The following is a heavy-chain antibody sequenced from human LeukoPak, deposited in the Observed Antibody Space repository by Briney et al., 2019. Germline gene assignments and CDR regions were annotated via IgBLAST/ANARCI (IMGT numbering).Heavy chain of an antibody. CDR1: GYTFTGYY. J-gene: IGHJ4*02. V-gene: IGHV1-2*02. CDR2: TNPNSGGT. D-gene: IGHD3-22*01. CDR3: ARVGDSSGYYVWYFDY. Sequence: RGASVKVSCKASGYTFTGYYMHWVRQAPGQGLEWMGWTNPNSGGTNYAQKFQGRVTMTRDTSISTAYMELSRLRSDDTAVYYCARVGDSSGYYVWYFDYWGQGTLVTVSS.